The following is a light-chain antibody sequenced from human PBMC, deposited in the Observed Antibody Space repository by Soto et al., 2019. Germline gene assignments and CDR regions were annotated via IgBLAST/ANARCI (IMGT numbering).Light chain of an antibody. CDR3: QSYDSSLNGVL. Sequence: QSVLTQPPSVSGAPGQRVTISCTGSRSNLGADFDVQWYQQVPGTAPKLLIYGNINRPSGVPDRFSGSKSGTSASLAITGLQSEDEADYYCQSYDSSLNGVLFGGGTKLTVL. CDR2: GNI. J-gene: IGLJ2*01. CDR1: RSNLGADFD. V-gene: IGLV1-40*01.